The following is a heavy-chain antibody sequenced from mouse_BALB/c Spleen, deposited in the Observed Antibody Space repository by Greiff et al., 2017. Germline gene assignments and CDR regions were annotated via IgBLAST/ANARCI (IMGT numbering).Heavy chain of an antibody. Sequence: EVKLVESGGGLVQPGGSLRLSCATSGFTFTDYYMRWVRQPPGKALEWLGFIRNKANGSTTEYSSSVKGRFTISRDNSKSILYLQMNTLRAEDSATYYCARENYDYDYAMDYWGQGTSVTVSS. CDR2: IRNKANGSTT. CDR1: GFTFTDYY. D-gene: IGHD2-4*01. J-gene: IGHJ4*01. V-gene: IGHV7-3*02. CDR3: ARENYDYDYAMDY.